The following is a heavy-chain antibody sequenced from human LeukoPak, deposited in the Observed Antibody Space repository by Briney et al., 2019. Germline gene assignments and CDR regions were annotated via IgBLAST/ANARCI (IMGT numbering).Heavy chain of an antibody. D-gene: IGHD1-26*01. V-gene: IGHV3-7*01. CDR1: GFTFSTYW. CDR2: IKQDGNEK. CDR3: ARDSSGSSPGAFDI. Sequence: GGSLRLSCAASGFTFSTYWMTWVRQAPGKGLEWVANIKQDGNEKYYADSVKGRFTISRDNGKNSLDLQMNSLRADDTAVYYCARDSSGSSPGAFDIWGQGTMVTVSS. J-gene: IGHJ3*02.